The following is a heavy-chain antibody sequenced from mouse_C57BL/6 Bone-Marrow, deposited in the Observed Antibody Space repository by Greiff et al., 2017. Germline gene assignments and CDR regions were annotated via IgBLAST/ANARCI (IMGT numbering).Heavy chain of an antibody. CDR2: IYPRSGNT. CDR1: GYTFTSYG. V-gene: IGHV1-81*01. CDR3: ARGGAAQATAWFAY. D-gene: IGHD3-2*02. J-gene: IGHJ3*01. Sequence: VQLQESGAELARPGASVKLSCKASGYTFTSYGISWVKQRTGQGLEWIGEIYPRSGNTYYNEKFKGKATLTADISSSTAYMELRSLTSEDSAVYVCARGGAAQATAWFAYWGQGTLVTVSA.